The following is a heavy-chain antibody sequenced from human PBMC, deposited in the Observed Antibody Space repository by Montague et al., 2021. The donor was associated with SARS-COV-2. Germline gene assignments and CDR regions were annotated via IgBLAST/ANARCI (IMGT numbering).Heavy chain of an antibody. CDR1: GFTFSSYW. CDR2: IWYDGSNK. Sequence: SLRLSCAASGFTFSSYWMDWVRQAPGKGLEWVAVIWYDGSNKYYADSVKGRFTISRDNSKNTLYLQMNSLRAEDTAVYYCARDLITMVRGVILESDYWGQGTLVTVSS. D-gene: IGHD3-10*01. J-gene: IGHJ4*02. V-gene: IGHV3-33*08. CDR3: ARDLITMVRGVILESDY.